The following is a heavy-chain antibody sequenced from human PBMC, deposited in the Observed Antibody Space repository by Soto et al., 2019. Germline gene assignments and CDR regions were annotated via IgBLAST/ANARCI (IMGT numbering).Heavy chain of an antibody. CDR3: ARCETGFNPHLAVAL. D-gene: IGHD3-3*02. V-gene: IGHV4-39*01. CDR2: TYFGVNS. CDR1: GGSFCINSHF. J-gene: IGHJ2*01. Sequence: QLQESGPGLAQPSETLSLTCTVSGGSFCINSHFCAWIRQPQGKGLEWIGSTYFGVNSRYNPSLESLVTLSVDTSKKQFSLKLNSVTAADTAIYYCARCETGFNPHLAVALWCRGTLVTVSS.